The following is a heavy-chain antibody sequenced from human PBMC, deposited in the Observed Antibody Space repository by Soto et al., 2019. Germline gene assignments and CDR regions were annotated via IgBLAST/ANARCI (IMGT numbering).Heavy chain of an antibody. D-gene: IGHD2-2*02. V-gene: IGHV4-31*03. J-gene: IGHJ3*02. CDR2: IYYRGST. CDR1: GDSISSGGYY. Sequence: QVQLQESGPGLVKPSQTLSLTCTVSGDSISSGGYYWSWIRHHPGKGLEWIGYIYYRGSTTYNPSLKSRVSISVDTSKNQFSVKLSSVTAADTAVYYCARDRRQYLAPGAFVIWGQGTTVIVSS. CDR3: ARDRRQYLAPGAFVI.